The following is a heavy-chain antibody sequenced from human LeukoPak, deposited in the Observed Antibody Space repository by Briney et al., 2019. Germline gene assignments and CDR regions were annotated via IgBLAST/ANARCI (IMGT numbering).Heavy chain of an antibody. Sequence: PGGSLRLSCAASGFTFDDYAMHWVRQAPGKGLEWVSGISWNSGGIGYADSVKGRFTISRDNAKNSLYLQMNSLRAEDMALYYCAKDHCSSTSCYADYWGQGTLVTVSS. J-gene: IGHJ4*02. V-gene: IGHV3-9*03. CDR2: ISWNSGGI. CDR3: AKDHCSSTSCYADY. D-gene: IGHD2-2*01. CDR1: GFTFDDYA.